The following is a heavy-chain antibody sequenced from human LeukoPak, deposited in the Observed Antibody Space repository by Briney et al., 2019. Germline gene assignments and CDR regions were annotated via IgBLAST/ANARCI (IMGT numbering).Heavy chain of an antibody. J-gene: IGHJ5*02. CDR3: ARVYCTSATCDNWFDP. V-gene: IGHV5-10-1*01. CDR2: IDPSDSYT. Sequence: GESLKISCKGYGYSLTTFWITWVRQMPGKGLEWMGRIDPSDSYTNYSPSFEGHVTLSVDRSTSTAYLQWSNLEASDTAMYYCARVYCTSATCDNWFDPWGQGTLVTVSS. D-gene: IGHD2-8*02. CDR1: GYSLTTFW.